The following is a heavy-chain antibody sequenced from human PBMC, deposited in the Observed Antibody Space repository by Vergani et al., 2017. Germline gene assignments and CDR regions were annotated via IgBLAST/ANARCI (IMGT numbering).Heavy chain of an antibody. CDR2: IYYSGST. V-gene: IGHV4-31*03. D-gene: IGHD2-15*01. J-gene: IGHJ6*02. CDR1: GGSISSGGYY. CDR3: ASAPYCSGGSCYSGDYYYGMDV. Sequence: QVQLQESGPGLVKPSQTLSLTCTVSGGSISSGGYYWSWIRQHPGKGLEWIGYIYYSGSTYYNPSLKSRVTISVDTSKNQFSLKLSSVTAADTAVYYCASAPYCSGGSCYSGDYYYGMDVWGQGTTVTVSS.